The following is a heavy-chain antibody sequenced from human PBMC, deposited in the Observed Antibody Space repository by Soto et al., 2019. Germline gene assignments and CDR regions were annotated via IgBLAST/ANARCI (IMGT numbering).Heavy chain of an antibody. J-gene: IGHJ6*02. CDR3: ARNGNYGSEFYSYDGMDV. Sequence: PSETLSLTCAVSGGSISSGGYSWSWIRQPPGKGLEWIGYMYHSGSTYYNPSLKSRVTISIDTSKNQFSLKLSSVTAADTAVYYCARNGNYGSEFYSYDGMDVWGQGTTVTVS. V-gene: IGHV4-30-2*01. CDR1: GGSISSGGYS. D-gene: IGHD3-10*01. CDR2: MYHSGST.